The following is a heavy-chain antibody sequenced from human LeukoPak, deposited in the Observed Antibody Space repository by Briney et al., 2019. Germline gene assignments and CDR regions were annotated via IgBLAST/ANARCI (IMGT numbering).Heavy chain of an antibody. CDR3: ARTPRGYCSGGSCHDY. J-gene: IGHJ4*02. CDR2: IKQDGSEK. D-gene: IGHD2-15*01. V-gene: IGHV3-7*01. CDR1: GFTFSSYW. Sequence: QTGGSLRLSCAASGFTFSSYWMSWVRQAPGKGLEWVANIKQDGSEKYYVDSVKGRFTISRDNAKNSLYLQMNSLRAEDTAVYYCARTPRGYCSGGSCHDYWGQGTLVTVSS.